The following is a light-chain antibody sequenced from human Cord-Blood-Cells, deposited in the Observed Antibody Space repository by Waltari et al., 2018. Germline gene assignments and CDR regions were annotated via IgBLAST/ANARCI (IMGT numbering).Light chain of an antibody. J-gene: IGLJ2*01. Sequence: QSVLPQPPSASATPGQRATISCSGSSSNIGSNTVNWYQQLPGTAHKLLIYSNNRRPSGVPDRFSGSKAGTSASLAISGLQSEDEADYYCAAWDDSLNVVFGGGTKLTVL. V-gene: IGLV1-44*01. CDR2: SNN. CDR1: SSNIGSNT. CDR3: AAWDDSLNVV.